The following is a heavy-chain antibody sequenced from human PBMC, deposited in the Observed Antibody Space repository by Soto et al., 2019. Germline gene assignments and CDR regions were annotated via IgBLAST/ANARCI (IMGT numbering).Heavy chain of an antibody. CDR3: ARGGGNGMDV. CDR1: GDSVSSNSAA. Sequence: QVQLQQSGPGLVKPSQTLSLTCAISGDSVSSNSAAWNWIRQSPSRGLEWLGRTSYRSKWDHDYAVSVRSRININADTSKTQFALQLNSVTPEDTAVYYCARGGGNGMDVWGQGTTVTVSS. J-gene: IGHJ6*02. D-gene: IGHD3-3*01. V-gene: IGHV6-1*01. CDR2: TSYRSKWDH.